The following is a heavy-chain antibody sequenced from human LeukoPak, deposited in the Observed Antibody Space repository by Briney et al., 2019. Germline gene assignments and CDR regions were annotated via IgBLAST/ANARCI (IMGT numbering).Heavy chain of an antibody. CDR2: ISGSGGST. Sequence: GGSLRLSCAASGFTFSNAWMSWVCQAPGKGLEWVSAISGSGGSTYYADSVKGRFTISSDNSKNTLYLQMNSLRAEDTAVYYCAKDGYGDYWGQGTLVTVSS. CDR3: AKDGYGDY. D-gene: IGHD5-18*01. J-gene: IGHJ4*02. CDR1: GFTFSNAW. V-gene: IGHV3-23*01.